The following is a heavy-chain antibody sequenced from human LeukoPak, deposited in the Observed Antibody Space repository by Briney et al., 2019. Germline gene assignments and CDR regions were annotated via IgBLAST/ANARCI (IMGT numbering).Heavy chain of an antibody. J-gene: IGHJ4*02. CDR1: GFTFSSYW. Sequence: GALRLSCAASGFTFSSYWMRWVRQAPGKGLEWVANIKQDGSEKYYVDSVKGRFTISRDNAKNSLYLQMNSLRAEDTAVYYCARDPFEGSADYWGQGTLVTVSS. D-gene: IGHD3-9*01. CDR2: IKQDGSEK. CDR3: ARDPFEGSADY. V-gene: IGHV3-7*01.